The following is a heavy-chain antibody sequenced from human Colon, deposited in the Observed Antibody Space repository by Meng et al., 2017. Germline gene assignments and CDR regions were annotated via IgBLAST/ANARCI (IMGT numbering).Heavy chain of an antibody. CDR3: STGDYCGF. CDR2: IRTKPNDYAT. J-gene: IGHJ4*02. D-gene: IGHD1-14*01. CDR1: GFSFSGLA. Sequence: VVSAGGLGKHGGSLRLSGAASGFSFSGLALNWVGRTSGKGLEWVGRIRTKPNDYATAYAPSVRGRFTISRDDSKNTVYLQMNSLKIEDTAVYYCSTGDYCGFWGQGTLVTVSS. V-gene: IGHV3-73*01.